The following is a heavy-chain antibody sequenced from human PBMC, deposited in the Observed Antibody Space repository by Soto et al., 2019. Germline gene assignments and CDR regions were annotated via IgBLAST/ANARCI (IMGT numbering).Heavy chain of an antibody. J-gene: IGHJ4*02. CDR1: GYAFTTHG. CDR3: ARGRYGDY. D-gene: IGHD1-1*01. V-gene: IGHV1-18*01. CDR2: ISAHNGNT. Sequence: QAHLVQSGAEVKMPGASVKVSCKGSGYAFTTHGITWVRQAPGQGLEWMGWISAHNGNTNYAQKLQCRVTVTRDTSTSTADMELRGLRSDDTAVYYCARGRYGDYWGLGALVTVSS.